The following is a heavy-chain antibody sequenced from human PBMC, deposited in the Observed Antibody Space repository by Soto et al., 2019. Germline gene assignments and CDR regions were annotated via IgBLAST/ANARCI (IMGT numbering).Heavy chain of an antibody. CDR3: ARVGVFKVYTYYDFWSGYYSDY. V-gene: IGHV3-48*02. J-gene: IGHJ4*02. D-gene: IGHD3-3*01. CDR1: GFTFSSYS. Sequence: GGSLRLSCAASGFTFSSYSMNWVRQAPGKGLEWVSYISSSSSTIYYADSVKGRFTISRDNAKNSRYLQMNSLRDEDTAVYYCARVGVFKVYTYYDFWSGYYSDYWGQGTLVTVSS. CDR2: ISSSSSTI.